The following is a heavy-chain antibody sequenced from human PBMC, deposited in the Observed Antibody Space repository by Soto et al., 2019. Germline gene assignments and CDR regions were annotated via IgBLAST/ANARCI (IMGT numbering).Heavy chain of an antibody. Sequence: SETLSLTCTVSGGSISSSSYYWGWIRQPPGKGLEWIGSIYYSGSAYYNPSLKSRVTISVDTSKNQFSLKLSSVTAADTAVYYCARHFTYYYDSSGYPDRFDPWGQGTLVTVSS. CDR1: GGSISSSSYY. CDR3: ARHFTYYYDSSGYPDRFDP. CDR2: IYYSGSA. V-gene: IGHV4-39*01. J-gene: IGHJ5*02. D-gene: IGHD3-22*01.